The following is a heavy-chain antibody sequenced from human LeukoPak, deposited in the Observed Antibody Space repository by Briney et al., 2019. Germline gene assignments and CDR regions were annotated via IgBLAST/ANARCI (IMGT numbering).Heavy chain of an antibody. D-gene: IGHD2-15*01. J-gene: IGHJ4*02. CDR3: AKTNEDCSGGSCRFDY. CDR1: GGSISSHY. CDR2: ISYSGST. V-gene: IGHV4-59*11. Sequence: SETLSLTCTVSGGSISSHYWSWIRQPPGKGLEWIGSISYSGSTTYNPSLKSRFTISGDKSKNQLYLKLSSVSAADRAVYYCAKTNEDCSGGSCRFDYWGEGTLVTVSS.